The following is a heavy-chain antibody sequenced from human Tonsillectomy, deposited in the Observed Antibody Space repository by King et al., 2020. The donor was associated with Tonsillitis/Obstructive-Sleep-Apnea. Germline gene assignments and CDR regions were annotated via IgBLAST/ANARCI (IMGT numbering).Heavy chain of an antibody. CDR2: IKSKTDVGTT. Sequence: VQLVESGGGLVKPGGSLRLSCAASGFTFSNAWMSWVRQAPGKGREWVGRIKSKTDVGTTDYTAPVKGRFTISRDDSKNTLYLQMNSLKTEDTAVYYCTTPDRSVYESWGQGTLVTVSS. J-gene: IGHJ5*02. V-gene: IGHV3-15*01. D-gene: IGHD5/OR15-5a*01. CDR3: TTPDRSVYES. CDR1: GFTFSNAW.